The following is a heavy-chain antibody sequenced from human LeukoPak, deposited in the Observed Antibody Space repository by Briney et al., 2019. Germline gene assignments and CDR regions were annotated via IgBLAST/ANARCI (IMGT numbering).Heavy chain of an antibody. J-gene: IGHJ4*02. CDR2: IYPRDGST. V-gene: IGHV1-46*01. Sequence: ASVKVSCKASGYSFTSNYIHWVRQAPGQGLEWMGMIYPRDGSTSYAQKFQGRVTVTRDTSTSTVHMELSGLRSEDTAVYYCAREGATKPGYCSGGSCYSKAGDLFYWGQGTLVTVSS. CDR3: AREGATKPGYCSGGSCYSKAGDLFY. D-gene: IGHD2-15*01. CDR1: GYSFTSNY.